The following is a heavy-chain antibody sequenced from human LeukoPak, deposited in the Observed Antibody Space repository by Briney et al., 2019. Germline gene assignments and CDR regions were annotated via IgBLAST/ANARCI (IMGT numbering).Heavy chain of an antibody. CDR3: ARGVPRGYCSGGSCYHDY. CDR1: GGSISSYY. J-gene: IGHJ4*02. D-gene: IGHD2-15*01. Sequence: SETLSLTCTVSGGSISSYYWSWIRQPPGKGLEWIGYIYYSGSTNYNPSLKSRVTISVDTSKNQFSLKLSSVTAADTAVYYCARGVPRGYCSGGSCYHDYWGQGTLVTVSS. V-gene: IGHV4-59*01. CDR2: IYYSGST.